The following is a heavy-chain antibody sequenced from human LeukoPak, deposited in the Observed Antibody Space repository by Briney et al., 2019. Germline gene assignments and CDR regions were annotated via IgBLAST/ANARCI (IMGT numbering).Heavy chain of an antibody. D-gene: IGHD3-22*01. CDR2: ISGSGGGT. CDR1: GFTFSSYA. V-gene: IGHV3-23*01. J-gene: IGHJ2*01. CDR3: AKYYYDSSGYFGWYFDL. Sequence: GGSLRLSCAASGFTFSSYAMSWVRQAPGKGLEWVSAISGSGGGTYYADSVKGRFTISRANSKNTLYLQMNSLRAEDTAVYYCAKYYYDSSGYFGWYFDLWGRGTLVTVSS.